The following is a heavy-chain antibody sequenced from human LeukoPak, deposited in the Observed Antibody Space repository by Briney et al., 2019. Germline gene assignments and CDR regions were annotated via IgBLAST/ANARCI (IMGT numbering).Heavy chain of an antibody. Sequence: GGSLRLSCAASGFTFSSSAMSWVRQAPGKGLEWVSNISGSGSGGSTYYADSVKGRFTISRDNSKNTLYLQMNSLRAEDTAVYYCAKETHQQRLRIENHPFDYWGQGTLVTVSS. V-gene: IGHV3-23*01. CDR3: AKETHQQRLRIENHPFDY. CDR1: GFTFSSSA. D-gene: IGHD4-17*01. CDR2: ISGSGSGGST. J-gene: IGHJ4*02.